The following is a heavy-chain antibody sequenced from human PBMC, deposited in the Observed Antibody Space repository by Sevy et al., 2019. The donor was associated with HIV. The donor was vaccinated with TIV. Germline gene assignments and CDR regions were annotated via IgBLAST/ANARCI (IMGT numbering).Heavy chain of an antibody. CDR2: FDPEDGET. CDR1: GYTLTELS. CDR3: ATGDDILTGGEYDY. D-gene: IGHD3-9*01. V-gene: IGHV1-24*01. Sequence: ASVKVSCKVSGYTLTELSMHWVRQAPGKGLEWMGGFDPEDGETIYAQKFQGTVTMTEDTSTDTAYMELSSLRSEDTAVYYCATGDDILTGGEYDYWGQGTLVTVSS. J-gene: IGHJ4*02.